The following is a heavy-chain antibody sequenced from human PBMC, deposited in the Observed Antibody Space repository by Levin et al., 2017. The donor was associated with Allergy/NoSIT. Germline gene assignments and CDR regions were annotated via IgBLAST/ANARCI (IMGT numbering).Heavy chain of an antibody. CDR1: GGSISSSSYY. V-gene: IGHV4-39*01. CDR2: IYYSGST. CDR3: ASADLFIVVVPAYVAHAFDI. Sequence: SETLSLTCTVSGGSISSSSYYWGWIRQPPGKGLEWIGSIYYSGSTYYNPSLKSRVTISVDTSKNQFSLKLSSVTAADTAVYYCASADLFIVVVPAYVAHAFDIWGQGTMVTVSS. J-gene: IGHJ3*02. D-gene: IGHD2-2*01.